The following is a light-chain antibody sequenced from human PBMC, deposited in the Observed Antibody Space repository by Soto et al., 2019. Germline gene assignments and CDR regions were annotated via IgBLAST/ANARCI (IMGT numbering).Light chain of an antibody. Sequence: QSALTQPPSASGSPGQSVTISCTGTSSDVGGYNYVSWYQQHPGQAPKLMIYEVTKRPSGVPDRFSGSKSGNTASLTVSGLQAEDEADYYCSSYAAGSNFVFGTGTKLTVL. CDR2: EVT. CDR3: SSYAAGSNFV. CDR1: SSDVGGYNY. J-gene: IGLJ1*01. V-gene: IGLV2-8*01.